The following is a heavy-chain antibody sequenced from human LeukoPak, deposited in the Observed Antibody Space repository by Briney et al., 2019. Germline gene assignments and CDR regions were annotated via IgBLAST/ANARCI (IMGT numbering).Heavy chain of an antibody. V-gene: IGHV6-1*01. D-gene: IGHD4-17*01. CDR1: GDSVSSNSAA. CDR2: TYYRSKWYN. Sequence: SQTLSLTFAISGDSVSSNSAAWNWIRQSPSRGLEWLGRTYYRSKWYNDYAVSVKSRITINPDTSKNQFSLQLNSVTPEDTAVYYCARGTYGDFDYYYYGMGVWGQGTTVTVSS. CDR3: ARGTYGDFDYYYYGMGV. J-gene: IGHJ6*02.